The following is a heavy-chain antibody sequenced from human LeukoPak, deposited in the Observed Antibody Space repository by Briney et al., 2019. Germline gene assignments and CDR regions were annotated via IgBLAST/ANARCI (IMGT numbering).Heavy chain of an antibody. J-gene: IGHJ4*02. CDR2: IYHGGST. V-gene: IGHV4-38-2*02. CDR1: GYSISSGYY. CDR3: ARVKRRYQVLKPLHETPSHYFDY. Sequence: SETLSLTCTVSGYSISSGYYWGWIRQSPGKGLEWIGSIYHGGSTYYNPSLRSRVIVSVDTSKNHFSLKMSSVTAADTAMYYCARVKRRYQVLKPLHETPSHYFDYWGQGTLVTVSS. D-gene: IGHD2-2*01.